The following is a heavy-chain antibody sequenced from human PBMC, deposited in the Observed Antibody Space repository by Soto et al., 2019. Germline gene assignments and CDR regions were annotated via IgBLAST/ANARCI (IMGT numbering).Heavy chain of an antibody. D-gene: IGHD6-6*01. CDR1: GGSINNGDYY. CDR2: VYYSGTA. V-gene: IGHV4-30-4*01. CDR3: ARRGSSSGPFDY. Sequence: SETLSLTCTVSGGSINNGDYYWSWIRQPPGKGLEWIGYVYYSGTAYYNPSLKSRVRISVDRSKIQFSLELNSVTAADTAVYYCARRGSSSGPFDYWGQGTPVTVSS. J-gene: IGHJ4*02.